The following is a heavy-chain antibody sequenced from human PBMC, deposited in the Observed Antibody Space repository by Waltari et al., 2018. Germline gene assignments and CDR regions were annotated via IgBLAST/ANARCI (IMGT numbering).Heavy chain of an antibody. Sequence: QVQLVQSGAEVKKPGASVKVSCKASGYTFTGYYMHWVRQAPGLGLEWMGWINPNSGGTNYAQKFQGRVTMTRDTSISTAYMELSRLRSDDTAVYYCARDRGYCSSTSCYEGYYYMDVWGKGTTVTISS. CDR1: GYTFTGYY. CDR2: INPNSGGT. CDR3: ARDRGYCSSTSCYEGYYYMDV. D-gene: IGHD2-2*01. V-gene: IGHV1-2*02. J-gene: IGHJ6*03.